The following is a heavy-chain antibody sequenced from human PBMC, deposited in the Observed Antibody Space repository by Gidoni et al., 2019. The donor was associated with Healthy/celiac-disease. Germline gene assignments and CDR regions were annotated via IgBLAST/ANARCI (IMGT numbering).Heavy chain of an antibody. J-gene: IGHJ5*02. CDR3: ARVVRGVISWFDP. D-gene: IGHD3-10*01. CDR2: INHSGST. CDR1: GGSFSGYY. V-gene: IGHV4-34*01. Sequence: QVQLQQWGAGLLTPSETLSLTCAVYGGSFSGYYWSWIRQPPGKGLEWIGEINHSGSTNYNPSLKSRVTISVDTSKNQFSLKLSSVTAADTAVYYCARVVRGVISWFDPWGQGTLVTVSS.